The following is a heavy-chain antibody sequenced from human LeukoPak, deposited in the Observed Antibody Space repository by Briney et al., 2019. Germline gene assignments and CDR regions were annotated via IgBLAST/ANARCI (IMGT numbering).Heavy chain of an antibody. V-gene: IGHV3-9*01. CDR3: AKGKAGTVDSSGYSWGYYFDY. CDR2: ISWNSGSI. CDR1: GFTFDDYA. J-gene: IGHJ4*02. D-gene: IGHD3-22*01. Sequence: GGSLRLSCAASGFTFDDYAMHWVRQAPGKGLEWVSGISWNSGSIGYADSVKGRFTISRDNAKNSLYLQMNSLRAEDTALYYCAKGKAGTVDSSGYSWGYYFDYWGQGTLVTVSS.